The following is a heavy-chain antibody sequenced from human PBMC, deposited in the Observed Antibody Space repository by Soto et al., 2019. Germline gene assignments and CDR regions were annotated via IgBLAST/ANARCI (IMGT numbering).Heavy chain of an antibody. CDR1: GYSFINYP. CDR2: INAGNSNT. CDR3: ATTYYYDGAGVDAFDL. V-gene: IGHV1-3*01. Sequence: QVQLVQSGAEVKKPGASVKVSCKASGYSFINYPMQWVRQAPGQSLGWMGWINAGNSNTKYSQNFQGRVTITRDTSASTAYMELGSLRSEDTAVYYCATTYYYDGAGVDAFDLWGQGTMVIVSP. D-gene: IGHD3-22*01. J-gene: IGHJ3*01.